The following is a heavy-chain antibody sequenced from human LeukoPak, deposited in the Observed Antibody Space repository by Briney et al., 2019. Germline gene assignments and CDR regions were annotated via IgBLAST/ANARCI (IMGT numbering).Heavy chain of an antibody. CDR1: GFTFSSYG. Sequence: PGGSLRLSCAASGFTFSSYGMHWVRQAPGKRLEWVAIIWYDGNNKYHADSVRGRFTISRDNSKDTLYLQMNSLRAEDTAVYYCAKDTKRYCTSTRCSITDHWGQGTLVTVSS. D-gene: IGHD2-2*01. V-gene: IGHV3-33*06. CDR3: AKDTKRYCTSTRCSITDH. J-gene: IGHJ4*02. CDR2: IWYDGNNK.